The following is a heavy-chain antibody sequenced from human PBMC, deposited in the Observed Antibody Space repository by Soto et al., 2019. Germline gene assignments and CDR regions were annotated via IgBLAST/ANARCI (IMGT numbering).Heavy chain of an antibody. J-gene: IGHJ5*02. D-gene: IGHD3-3*01. Sequence: QVPLVQSGAEVKKPGSSVKVSCKASGGTFSSYAISWVRQAPGQGLEWMGGIIPIFGTANYAQKFQGRVTITADKSTSTAYMELSSLRSEDTAVYYCAIPRTIFGVVISWFDPWGQGTLVTVSS. CDR1: GGTFSSYA. CDR3: AIPRTIFGVVISWFDP. CDR2: IIPIFGTA. V-gene: IGHV1-69*06.